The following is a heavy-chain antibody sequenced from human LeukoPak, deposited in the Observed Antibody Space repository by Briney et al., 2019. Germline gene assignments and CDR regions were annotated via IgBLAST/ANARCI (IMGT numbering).Heavy chain of an antibody. D-gene: IGHD6-13*01. V-gene: IGHV4-59*08. CDR2: VYYSGST. Sequence: PSETLSLTCTVPGASISSYYWSWIRQPPGKGLEWIGYVYYSGSTNYNPSLKSRVTISVDTSKSQFSLKLNSVTAADTAVYFCARRDSSSSWYFDLWGRGTLVTVSS. CDR3: ARRDSSSSWYFDL. CDR1: GASISSYY. J-gene: IGHJ2*01.